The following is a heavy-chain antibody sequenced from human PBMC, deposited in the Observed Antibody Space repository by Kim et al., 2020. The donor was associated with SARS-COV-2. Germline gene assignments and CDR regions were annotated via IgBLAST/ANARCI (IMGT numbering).Heavy chain of an antibody. CDR2: MNPNSGNT. D-gene: IGHD6-19*01. Sequence: ASVKVSCKASGYTFTSYDINWVRQATGQGLEWMGWMNPNSGNTGYAQKFQGRVTMTRNTSISTAYMELSSLRSEDTAVYYCARGPTLSGWNVPWGQGTLVTVSS. J-gene: IGHJ4*02. CDR3: ARGPTLSGWNVP. V-gene: IGHV1-8*01. CDR1: GYTFTSYD.